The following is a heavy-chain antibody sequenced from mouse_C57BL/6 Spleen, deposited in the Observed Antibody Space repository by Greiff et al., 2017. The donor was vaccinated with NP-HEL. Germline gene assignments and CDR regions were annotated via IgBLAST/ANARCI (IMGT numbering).Heavy chain of an antibody. Sequence: EVQLQQSGPELVKPGASVKISCKASGYTFTDYYMNWVKQSHGKSLEWIGDINPNNGGTSYNQKFKGKATLTVDKSSSTAYMELRSLTSEDSAVYYCAMRLDYWGQGTTLTVSS. CDR2: INPNNGGT. CDR3: AMRLDY. CDR1: GYTFTDYY. J-gene: IGHJ2*01. V-gene: IGHV1-26*01.